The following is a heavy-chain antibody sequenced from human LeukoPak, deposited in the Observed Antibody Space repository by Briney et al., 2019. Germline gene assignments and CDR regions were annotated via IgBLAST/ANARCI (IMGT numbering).Heavy chain of an antibody. CDR2: IYYSGST. Sequence: SETLSLTCTVSGGSISSSSYYWGWIRQPPGKGLEWIGSIYYSGSTYYNPSLKSRVTISVDTSKNQFSLKLSSVTAADTAVYYCARGRRSSSWYGNWFDPWGQGTLVTVSS. V-gene: IGHV4-39*07. J-gene: IGHJ5*02. CDR3: ARGRRSSSWYGNWFDP. D-gene: IGHD6-13*01. CDR1: GGSISSSSYY.